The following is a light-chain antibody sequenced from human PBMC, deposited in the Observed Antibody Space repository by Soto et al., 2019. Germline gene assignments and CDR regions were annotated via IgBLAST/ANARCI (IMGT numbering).Light chain of an antibody. CDR1: SSDIGGYNY. CDR2: EVS. V-gene: IGLV2-8*01. J-gene: IGLJ1*01. Sequence: QSALTQPPSASGSPGQSVTISCTGTSSDIGGYNYVSWYQQYPGKAPKLMIYEVSKRPSGVPDRFSGSKSGNTASLTVSGLQAEDEADYYCSSYAGSNNLGVFGTGTKVT. CDR3: SSYAGSNNLGV.